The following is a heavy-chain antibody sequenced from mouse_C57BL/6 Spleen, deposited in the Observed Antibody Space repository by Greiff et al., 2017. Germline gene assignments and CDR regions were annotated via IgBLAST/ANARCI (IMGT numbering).Heavy chain of an antibody. Sequence: QVQLQQPGAELVRPGSSVKLSCKASGYTFTSYWMHWVKQRPIQGLEWIGNIDSSDSETHYNQKFKDKATLTVDKSYSTASLKHSSLTSEDSAVSYCARIITTGWYFDVWGTGTTVTVSS. CDR2: IDSSDSET. J-gene: IGHJ1*03. CDR1: GYTFTSYW. V-gene: IGHV1-52*01. D-gene: IGHD1-1*01. CDR3: ARIITTGWYFDV.